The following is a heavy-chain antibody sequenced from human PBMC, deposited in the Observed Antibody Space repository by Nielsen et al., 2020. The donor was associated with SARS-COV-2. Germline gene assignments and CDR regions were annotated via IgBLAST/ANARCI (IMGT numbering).Heavy chain of an antibody. CDR1: GFTFSSYA. D-gene: IGHD3-10*01. CDR3: AKETIYGSGSYGY. Sequence: LSLTCAASGFTFSSYAMHWVRQAPGKGLEWVAVISYDGSNKYYADSVKGRFTISRDNSKNTLYLQMNSLRAEDTAVYYCAKETIYGSGSYGYWGQGTLVTVSS. CDR2: ISYDGSNK. V-gene: IGHV3-30-3*01. J-gene: IGHJ4*02.